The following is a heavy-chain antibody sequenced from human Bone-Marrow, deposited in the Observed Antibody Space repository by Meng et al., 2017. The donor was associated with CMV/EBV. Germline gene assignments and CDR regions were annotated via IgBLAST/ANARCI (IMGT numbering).Heavy chain of an antibody. CDR1: GFTFSSYW. J-gene: IGHJ6*02. Sequence: GGSLRLSCAASGFTFSSYWMSWVRQAPGKGLEWVSGINWNGGSTGYADSVKGRFTISRDNAKNSLYLQMNSLRAEDTAVYYCARGGCSSTSCSTYSYYGMDVWGQGTTVTVSS. CDR3: ARGGCSSTSCSTYSYYGMDV. CDR2: INWNGGST. D-gene: IGHD2-2*02. V-gene: IGHV3-20*04.